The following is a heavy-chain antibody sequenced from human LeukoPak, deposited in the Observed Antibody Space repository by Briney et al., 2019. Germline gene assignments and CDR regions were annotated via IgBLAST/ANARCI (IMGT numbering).Heavy chain of an antibody. CDR3: AKDSSLYSSSSELFDY. V-gene: IGHV3-23*01. CDR2: ISGSGGST. Sequence: PGGSLRLSCAASGFTFSSYAMSWVREAPGKGLEWGAAISGSGGSTYYADSVKGRFTSSRYNSKNTLDLQMNSLRAEDTAVYYCAKDSSLYSSSSELFDYWGQGPLVTVSS. J-gene: IGHJ4*02. D-gene: IGHD6-6*01. CDR1: GFTFSSYA.